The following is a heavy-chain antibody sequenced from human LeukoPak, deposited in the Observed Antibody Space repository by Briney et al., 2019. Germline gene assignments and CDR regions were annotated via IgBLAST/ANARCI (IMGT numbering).Heavy chain of an antibody. V-gene: IGHV3-53*01. Sequence: GGSLRLSCAASGFTVSSNYMSWVRQAPGKGLEWVSFIYSGGSTYYADSVKGRFTISRDNSKNTLYLQMNSLRAEDTAVYYCARGFLGRAGTLFDAFDIWGQGTMVTVSS. CDR1: GFTVSSNY. D-gene: IGHD6-13*01. CDR2: IYSGGST. J-gene: IGHJ3*02. CDR3: ARGFLGRAGTLFDAFDI.